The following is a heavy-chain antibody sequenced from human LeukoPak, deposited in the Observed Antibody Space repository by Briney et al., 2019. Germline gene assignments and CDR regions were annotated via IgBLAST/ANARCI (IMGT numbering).Heavy chain of an antibody. CDR1: GFTFSSYE. V-gene: IGHV3-48*03. CDR3: ARDGSYYVSSGYQIHFDY. CDR2: ISSSGSTI. J-gene: IGHJ4*02. D-gene: IGHD3-22*01. Sequence: GGSLRLSCAASGFTFSSYEMNWVRQAPGKGLEWVSYISSSGSTIYYADSVKGRFTISRDNAKNSLYLQMNSLRAEDTAVYYCARDGSYYVSSGYQIHFDYWGQGTLVTVSS.